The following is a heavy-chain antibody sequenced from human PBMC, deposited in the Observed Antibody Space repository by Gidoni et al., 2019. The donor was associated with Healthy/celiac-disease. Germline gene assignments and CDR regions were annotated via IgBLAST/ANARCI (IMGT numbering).Heavy chain of an antibody. CDR3: ATLRFLEWLPIDWFDP. Sequence: QFQLVQSGAEVKKPGASVQVSCQVSGYTLTALSMHWVRQAPGKGLEWMGGFDPEDGETIYAQKFQGRVTMTEDTSTDTAYMELSSLRSEDTAVYYCATLRFLEWLPIDWFDPWGQGTLVTVSS. J-gene: IGHJ5*02. D-gene: IGHD3-3*01. V-gene: IGHV1-24*01. CDR1: GYTLTALS. CDR2: FDPEDGET.